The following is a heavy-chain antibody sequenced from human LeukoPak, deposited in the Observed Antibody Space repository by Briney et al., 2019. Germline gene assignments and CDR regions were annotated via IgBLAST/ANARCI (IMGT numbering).Heavy chain of an antibody. CDR2: IYYSGST. Sequence: PSRTLSLTCTVSGGSISSGGYYWSWIRQHPGKGLEWIGYIYYSGSTYYNPSLKSRVTISVDTSKNQFSLKLSSVTAADTAVYYCARDAEEYCSGGSCYRIDPWGQGTLVTVSS. D-gene: IGHD2-15*01. CDR3: ARDAEEYCSGGSCYRIDP. V-gene: IGHV4-31*03. CDR1: GGSISSGGYY. J-gene: IGHJ5*02.